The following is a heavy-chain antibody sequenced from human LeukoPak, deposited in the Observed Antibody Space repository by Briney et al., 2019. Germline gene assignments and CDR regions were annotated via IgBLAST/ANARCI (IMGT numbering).Heavy chain of an antibody. J-gene: IGHJ4*02. V-gene: IGHV3-66*02. D-gene: IGHD3-22*01. CDR2: IYSGGST. CDR1: GFTVSSNY. Sequence: PGGSLTLSCAASGFTVSSNYMSWVRQPPGKGLEWVSVIYSGGSTYYADSVKGRITISRDNSKNTLYLQMNSLRAEDTAVYYCASTEDSSGYSLYFDYWGQGTLVTVSS. CDR3: ASTEDSSGYSLYFDY.